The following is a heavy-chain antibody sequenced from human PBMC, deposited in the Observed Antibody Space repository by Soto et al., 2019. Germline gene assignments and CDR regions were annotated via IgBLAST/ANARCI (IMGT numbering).Heavy chain of an antibody. J-gene: IGHJ4*02. D-gene: IGHD3-9*01. CDR2: IHYSGTT. CDR1: GASISTSYW. CDR3: TRALLKSLDY. V-gene: IGHV4-4*02. Sequence: QVQLQESGPGLVKPSETLFLTCAVSGASISTSYWWSWVRQSPGKGLEWIGEIHYSGTTNYNPSLKSRVTISLDKSKNQFSLNLNSVTAADTAMYYCTRALLKSLDYWGQGTLVTVSS.